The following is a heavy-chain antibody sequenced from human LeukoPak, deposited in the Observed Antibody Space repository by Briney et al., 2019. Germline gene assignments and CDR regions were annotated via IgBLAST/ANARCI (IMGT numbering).Heavy chain of an antibody. CDR2: INPNSGGT. D-gene: IGHD1-1*01. CDR1: GYTFTGYY. Sequence: ASVKVSCKASGYTFTGYYMHWVRQAPGQGLEWMGWINPNSGGTNYAQKFQGRVTMTRDTSISTAYMELIRLRSDDTAVYYCARVPYNWNVAYYYYGMDVWGQGTTVTASS. CDR3: ARVPYNWNVAYYYYGMDV. V-gene: IGHV1-2*02. J-gene: IGHJ6*02.